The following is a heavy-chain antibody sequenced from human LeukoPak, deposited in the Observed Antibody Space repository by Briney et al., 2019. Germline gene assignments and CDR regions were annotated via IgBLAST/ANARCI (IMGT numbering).Heavy chain of an antibody. CDR1: GFTFSSYG. CDR2: ITNSGDST. Sequence: PGGSLRLSCTASGFTFSSYGMGWVRQAPGKGLEWVSAITNSGDSTYFADSMKGRFTISRDNSKNTLYLKMNSLRAADTAVYYCAKDARKTSGWYYFDYWGQGTLVTVSS. V-gene: IGHV3-23*01. J-gene: IGHJ4*02. D-gene: IGHD6-19*01. CDR3: AKDARKTSGWYYFDY.